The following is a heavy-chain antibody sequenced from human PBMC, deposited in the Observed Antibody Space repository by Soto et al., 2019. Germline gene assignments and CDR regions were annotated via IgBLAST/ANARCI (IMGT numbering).Heavy chain of an antibody. CDR3: VRVSSERSGRYT. V-gene: IGHV5-51*01. J-gene: IGHJ5*02. D-gene: IGHD6-19*01. Sequence: GESLKISCKCSGYSFTSYWIGWVRQVPGKGLEWMGIIYPSDSDTRYSPSFQGQVTISADKSINTAYLQWTSLKAADSAIYFCVRVSSERSGRYTWGQGTLVTVSS. CDR2: IYPSDSDT. CDR1: GYSFTSYW.